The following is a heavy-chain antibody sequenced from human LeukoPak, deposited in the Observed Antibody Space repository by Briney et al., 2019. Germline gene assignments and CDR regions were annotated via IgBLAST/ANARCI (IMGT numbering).Heavy chain of an antibody. Sequence: GGSLRLSCIASEFTFTNYLMSWVRQAPGKGLEWVAYINQHGSETFYVDSVKGRFTISRDNTQNSLYPQMNSLRPEDTALYYCVGDAGYSGYMINDIWGQGTMVTVSS. J-gene: IGHJ3*02. CDR2: INQHGSET. V-gene: IGHV3-7*01. CDR1: EFTFTNYL. D-gene: IGHD5-12*01. CDR3: VGDAGYSGYMINDI.